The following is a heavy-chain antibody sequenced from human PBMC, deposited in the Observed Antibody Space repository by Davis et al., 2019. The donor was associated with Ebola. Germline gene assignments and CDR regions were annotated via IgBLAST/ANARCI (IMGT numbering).Heavy chain of an antibody. Sequence: ASVPVSCKASGYTFRNSAISWVRQAPGQGLEWMGWISAYNGNTNYAQILQGRVTMTTDTSTGTAYMELRSLRSDDTAVYFCARTSIVGTTTTASDIWGQGTKVTVSS. V-gene: IGHV1-18*01. CDR3: ARTSIVGTTTTASDI. CDR2: ISAYNGNT. D-gene: IGHD1-26*01. CDR1: GYTFRNSA. J-gene: IGHJ3*02.